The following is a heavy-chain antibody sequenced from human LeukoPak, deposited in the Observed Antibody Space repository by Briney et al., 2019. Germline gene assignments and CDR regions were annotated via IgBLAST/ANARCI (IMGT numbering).Heavy chain of an antibody. D-gene: IGHD6-13*01. CDR1: GFTFSSYS. V-gene: IGHV3-48*02. Sequence: GGSLRLSCAASGFTFSSYSMNWVRQAPGKGLEWVSYISSSSSTIYYADSVKGRFTISRDNAKNSLYLQTNSLRDEDTAVYYCARGGSSWYRGENWFDPWGQGTLVTVSS. J-gene: IGHJ5*02. CDR3: ARGGSSWYRGENWFDP. CDR2: ISSSSSTI.